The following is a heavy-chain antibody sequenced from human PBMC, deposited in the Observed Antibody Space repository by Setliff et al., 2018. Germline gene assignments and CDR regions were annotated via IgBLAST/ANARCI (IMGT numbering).Heavy chain of an antibody. Sequence: GGSLRLSCTVYGFNFNKYWMYWVRQAPGKGLEWVSRINGDATIAHYADSVKGRFTVSRDNANNSLYLQMNSLRAEDTAMYYCARFACNGGSCYLSASDYWGQGTLVTVSS. CDR3: ARFACNGGSCYLSASDY. D-gene: IGHD2-15*01. CDR1: GFNFNKYW. J-gene: IGHJ4*02. V-gene: IGHV3-74*01. CDR2: INGDATIA.